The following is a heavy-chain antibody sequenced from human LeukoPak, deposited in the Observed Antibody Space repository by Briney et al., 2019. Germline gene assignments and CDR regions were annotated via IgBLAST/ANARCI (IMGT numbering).Heavy chain of an antibody. Sequence: SETLSLTCTVSGGSISSYYWSWIRQPPGKGLEWIGYIYYSGSTNYNPSLKSRVTISVDTSKNQFSLKLSSVTAADTAVYYCARDFIGRIDYWGQGTLVTVSS. CDR3: ARDFIGRIDY. CDR1: GGSISSYY. J-gene: IGHJ4*02. D-gene: IGHD1-26*01. V-gene: IGHV4-59*01. CDR2: IYYSGST.